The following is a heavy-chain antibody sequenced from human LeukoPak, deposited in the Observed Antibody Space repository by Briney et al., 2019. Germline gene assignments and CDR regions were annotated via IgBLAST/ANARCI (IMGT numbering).Heavy chain of an antibody. D-gene: IGHD3-3*01. CDR3: ASHSITIFGVVRKVDY. CDR1: GFTFSSYA. V-gene: IGHV3-30-3*01. CDR2: ISYDGSNK. Sequence: GRSLRLSCAASGFTFSSYAMHRVRQAPGKGLEWVAVISYDGSNKYYADSVKGRFTISRDNSKNTLYLQMNSLRAEDTAVYYCASHSITIFGVVRKVDYWGQGTLVTVSS. J-gene: IGHJ4*02.